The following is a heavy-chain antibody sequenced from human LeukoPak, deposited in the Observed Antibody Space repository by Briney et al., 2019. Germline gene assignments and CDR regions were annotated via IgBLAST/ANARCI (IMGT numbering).Heavy chain of an antibody. D-gene: IGHD3-22*01. CDR2: INPNSGGT. J-gene: IGHJ3*02. V-gene: IGHV1-2*02. CDR1: GYTFTGYY. Sequence: ASVKVSCKASGYTFTGYYMRWVRQAPGQGLEWMGWINPNSGGTNYAQKFQGRVTMTRDTSISTAYMDLSRLRSDDTAVYYCARAGVWDYSDSSGYHNGAFDIWGQGTMVTVSS. CDR3: ARAGVWDYSDSSGYHNGAFDI.